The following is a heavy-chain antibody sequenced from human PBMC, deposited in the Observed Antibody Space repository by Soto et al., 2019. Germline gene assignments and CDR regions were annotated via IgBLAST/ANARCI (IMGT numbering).Heavy chain of an antibody. CDR2: INAGNGNT. Sequence: GASVKVSCKASGYTFTSYAMHWVRQAPGQRLEWMGWINAGNGNTKYSQKFQGRGTITRDTSASTAYMDLSSLRSADTAVYYCARDLGGWFDYWGQGTLVTVSS. V-gene: IGHV1-3*01. CDR3: ARDLGGWFDY. J-gene: IGHJ4*02. D-gene: IGHD2-15*01. CDR1: GYTFTSYA.